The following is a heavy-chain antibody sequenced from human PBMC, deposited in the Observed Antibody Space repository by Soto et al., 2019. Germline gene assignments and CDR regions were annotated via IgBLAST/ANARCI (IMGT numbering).Heavy chain of an antibody. CDR1: GASISSNKW. V-gene: IGHV4-4*02. D-gene: IGHD6-13*01. CDR3: ARDSVGSSSWRKEYYFDY. CDR2: IYHSGSA. J-gene: IGHJ4*02. Sequence: PSETLSLTCAVSGASISSNKWWIWVRQPPGKGLEWIGGIYHSGSANYNPSLKSRVTISVDKSKNQFSLKLSSVTAADTAVYYCARDSVGSSSWRKEYYFDYWGQGTLVTVSS.